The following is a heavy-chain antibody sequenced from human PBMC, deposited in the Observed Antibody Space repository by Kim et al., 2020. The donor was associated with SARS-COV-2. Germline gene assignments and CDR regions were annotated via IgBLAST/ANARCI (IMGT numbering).Heavy chain of an antibody. J-gene: IGHJ4*02. CDR2: INPNSGGT. D-gene: IGHD6-6*01. Sequence: ASVKVSCKASGYTFTGYYMHWVRQAPGQGLEWMGWINPNSGGTNYAQKFQGRVTMTRDTSISTAYMELSRLRSDDTAVYYCARDSPAARHRFDYWGQGTLVTVSS. CDR1: GYTFTGYY. V-gene: IGHV1-2*02. CDR3: ARDSPAARHRFDY.